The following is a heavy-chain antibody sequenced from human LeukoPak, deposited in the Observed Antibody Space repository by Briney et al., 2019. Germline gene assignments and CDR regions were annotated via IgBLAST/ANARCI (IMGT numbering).Heavy chain of an antibody. V-gene: IGHV4-4*02. D-gene: IGHD7-27*01. CDR2: IYHSGST. Sequence: SGTLSLTCAVSGGSISSSNWWSWVRQPPGKGLEWIGEIYHSGSTNYNPSLKSRVTISVDKSKNQFSLKLSSVTAADTAVYYCARLTAPSYYYYMDVWGKGTTVTVSS. CDR3: ARLTAPSYYYYMDV. CDR1: GGSISSSNW. J-gene: IGHJ6*03.